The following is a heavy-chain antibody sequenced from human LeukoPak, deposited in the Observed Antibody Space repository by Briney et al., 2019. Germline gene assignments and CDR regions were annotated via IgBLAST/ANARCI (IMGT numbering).Heavy chain of an antibody. CDR3: ARGVDTPMVRYWFDP. J-gene: IGHJ5*02. V-gene: IGHV3-21*01. Sequence: GGSLRLSCAASGFTFSSYSMNWVRQAPGKGLEWVSSISSSSSYIYYADSVKGRFPISRDNAKNSLYLQMNSLRAEDTAVYYCARGVDTPMVRYWFDPWGQGTLVTVSS. CDR1: GFTFSSYS. CDR2: ISSSSSYI. D-gene: IGHD5-18*01.